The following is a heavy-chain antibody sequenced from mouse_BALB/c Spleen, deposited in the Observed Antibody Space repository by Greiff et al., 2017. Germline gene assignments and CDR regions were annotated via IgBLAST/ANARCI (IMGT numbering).Heavy chain of an antibody. Sequence: QVQLQQSGAELVKPGASVKLSCKASGYTFTSYYMYWVKQRPGQGLEWIGEINPSNGGTNFNEKFKSKATLTVDKSSSTAYMQLSSLTSEDSAVYYCTRRGVRLGAMDYWGQGTSVTVSS. CDR1: GYTFTSYY. D-gene: IGHD2-14*01. CDR2: INPSNGGT. V-gene: IGHV1S81*02. J-gene: IGHJ4*01. CDR3: TRRGVRLGAMDY.